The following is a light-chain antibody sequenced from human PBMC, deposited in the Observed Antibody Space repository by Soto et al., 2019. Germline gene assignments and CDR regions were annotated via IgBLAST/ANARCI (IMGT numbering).Light chain of an antibody. Sequence: QSALTQPRSLSGSPGQSVTISCTGASSDLGDSNFVSWYQQHPGEVPKLLIYDVNKRPSGVPDRFSGSKSGNTASLTISGVQDEDEADYYCCSYTGHWVFGVGTKLTVL. V-gene: IGLV2-11*01. J-gene: IGLJ3*02. CDR3: CSYTGHWV. CDR1: SSDLGDSNF. CDR2: DVN.